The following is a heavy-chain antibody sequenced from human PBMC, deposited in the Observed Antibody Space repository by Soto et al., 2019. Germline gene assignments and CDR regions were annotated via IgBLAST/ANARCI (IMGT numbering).Heavy chain of an antibody. CDR1: GFTFSSYG. CDR2: ISYDGSNK. V-gene: IGHV3-30*18. J-gene: IGHJ6*02. CDR3: AKDRVTMVRGENYYYGMDV. D-gene: IGHD3-10*01. Sequence: GGSLRLSCAASGFTFSSYGMHWVRQAPGKGLEWVAVISYDGSNKYYADSVKGRFTISRDNSKNTLYLQMNSLRAEDTAVYYCAKDRVTMVRGENYYYGMDVWGQGTTVTVSS.